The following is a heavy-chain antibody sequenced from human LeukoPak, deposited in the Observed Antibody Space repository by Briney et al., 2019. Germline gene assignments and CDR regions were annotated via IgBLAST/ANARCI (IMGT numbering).Heavy chain of an antibody. V-gene: IGHV3-30*04. CDR1: GFTFSTYA. Sequence: GGSLRLSCAASGFTFSTYAIHWVRQAPGKGLEWVAVISFDGSNKYYADSVKGRFTISRDNSKNTLYLQMNSLRADDTAVYYCAKEMAPEGYSYGYDYWGQGTLVTVSS. J-gene: IGHJ4*02. D-gene: IGHD5-18*01. CDR3: AKEMAPEGYSYGYDY. CDR2: ISFDGSNK.